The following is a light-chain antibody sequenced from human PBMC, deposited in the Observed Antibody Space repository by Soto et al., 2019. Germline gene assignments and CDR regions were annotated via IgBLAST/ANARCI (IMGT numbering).Light chain of an antibody. CDR1: SSDVGSYNL. CDR3: XSYAGSSTFLYV. CDR2: EVS. J-gene: IGLJ1*01. Sequence: QSVLTQPASVSGSPGQSITISCTGTSSDVGSYNLVSWYQQHPGKAPKLMIYEVSKRPSGVSNRFSGSKSGNTASLTISGLQAEDEADYYCXSYAGSSTFLYVFGTGTKVTVL. V-gene: IGLV2-23*02.